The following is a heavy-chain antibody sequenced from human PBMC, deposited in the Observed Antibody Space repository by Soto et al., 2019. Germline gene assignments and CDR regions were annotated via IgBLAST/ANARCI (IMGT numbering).Heavy chain of an antibody. CDR2: ISTYNGNT. CDR3: AKESRTGGQSPFDA. D-gene: IGHD7-27*01. V-gene: IGHV1-18*01. Sequence: QVQVEQSGDEVKKPGASVKVSCRTSGYTFTYYGLHWVRQAPGQGLEWMGRISTYNGNTNYAQKFQDRVTLTTDTSTSTAYMELRSLRFDDTAVYFCAKESRTGGQSPFDALGQGTLVTVSS. J-gene: IGHJ4*02. CDR1: GYTFTYYG.